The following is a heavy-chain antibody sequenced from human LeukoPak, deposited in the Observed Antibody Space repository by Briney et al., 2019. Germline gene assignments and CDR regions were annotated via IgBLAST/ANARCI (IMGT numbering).Heavy chain of an antibody. CDR3: ARDPDAGYDYDFWSGYPDY. D-gene: IGHD3-3*01. V-gene: IGHV3-23*01. Sequence: PGGSLRLSCAASGFIFSSYAMNWVRQAPGKGLEWVSGISGSGGSTYYADSVEGRVTISRDNSKNTLYLQMNSLRAEDTAVYYCARDPDAGYDYDFWSGYPDYWGQGTLVTVSS. CDR2: ISGSGGST. J-gene: IGHJ4*02. CDR1: GFIFSSYA.